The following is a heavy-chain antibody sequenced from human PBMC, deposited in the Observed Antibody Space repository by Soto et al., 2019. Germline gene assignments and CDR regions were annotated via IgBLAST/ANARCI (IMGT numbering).Heavy chain of an antibody. CDR1: GGSVSSGSYY. D-gene: IGHD6-19*01. V-gene: IGHV4-61*01. CDR3: ASYSSGWYDVIY. J-gene: IGHJ4*02. CDR2: IYYSVST. Sequence: QVQLQESGPGLVKPSETLSLTCTVSGGSVSSGSYYWSWIRQPPGKGLEWIGYIYYSVSTNYNPSLKSRATISVDTSKNQSSLKVSSVTAADTAVYYCASYSSGWYDVIYWGQGTLVTVS.